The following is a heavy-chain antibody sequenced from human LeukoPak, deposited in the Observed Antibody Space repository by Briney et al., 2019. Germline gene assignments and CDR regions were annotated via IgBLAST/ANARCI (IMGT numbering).Heavy chain of an antibody. Sequence: SETLSLTCSVSGDSISSTNYYWGWIRQPPGKGLEWIESIYYSGRTYSNPSLKSRVTISVDTSKNHFSLRLTSVTAADTAVYYCARGRRISVAGLFDYWGQGILVTVSS. CDR1: GDSISSTNYY. D-gene: IGHD6-19*01. J-gene: IGHJ4*02. V-gene: IGHV4-39*07. CDR2: IYYSGRT. CDR3: ARGRRISVAGLFDY.